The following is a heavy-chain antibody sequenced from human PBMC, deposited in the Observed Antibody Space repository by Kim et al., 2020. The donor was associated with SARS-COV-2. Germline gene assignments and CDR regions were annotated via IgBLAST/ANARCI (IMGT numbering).Heavy chain of an antibody. CDR3: AREWNSSSWYDEYAFDI. Sequence: GGSLRLSCAASGFTFSDYYMSWIRQAPGKGLEWVSYISSSSSYTNYADSVKGRFTISRDNAKNSLYLQMNSLRAEDTAVYYCAREWNSSSWYDEYAFDIWGQGTMVTVSS. J-gene: IGHJ3*02. CDR1: GFTFSDYY. D-gene: IGHD6-13*01. CDR2: ISSSSSYT. V-gene: IGHV3-11*05.